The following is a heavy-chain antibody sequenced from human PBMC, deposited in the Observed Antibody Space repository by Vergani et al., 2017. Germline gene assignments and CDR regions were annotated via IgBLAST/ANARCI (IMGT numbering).Heavy chain of an antibody. J-gene: IGHJ4*02. CDR2: INPKSGGT. V-gene: IGHV1-2*02. CDR3: ARRRIGEALDR. D-gene: IGHD3-10*01. CDR1: GYTFTGYY. Sequence: QVQLVQSGAEVKTPGASVKVSCKASGYTFTGYYMHWVRQAPGQGLEWMGWINPKSGGTNYAQEFRDRVTMTSDTSINTAYMELTGLTSDDTALYFCARRRIGEALDRWGQGTLVVVSP.